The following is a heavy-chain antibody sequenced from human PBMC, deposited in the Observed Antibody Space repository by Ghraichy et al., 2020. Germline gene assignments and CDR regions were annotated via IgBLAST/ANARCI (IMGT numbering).Heavy chain of an antibody. CDR1: GFTFSSSW. CDR2: INGDGSSP. V-gene: IGHV3-74*01. D-gene: IGHD1-26*01. J-gene: IGHJ4*02. CDR3: ATDLIVGTPISDY. Sequence: GGSLRLSCAASGFTFSSSWMQWVRQAPGKGLEWVSHINGDGSSPAYAGSVKGRFTISRDNAKNTLYLQMNSLRAEDTAVYFCATDLIVGTPISDYWGQGTLVTVSS.